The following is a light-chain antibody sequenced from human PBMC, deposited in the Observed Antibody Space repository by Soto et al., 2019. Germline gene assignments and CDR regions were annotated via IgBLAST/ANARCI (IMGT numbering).Light chain of an antibody. CDR1: SSDVGGYNY. J-gene: IGLJ2*01. V-gene: IGLV2-14*01. Sequence: QSALTQPASVYGSPGQSITISCTGTSSDVGGYNYVSWYQQHPGKAPKLMIYDVSKRPSGVSNRFSGSKSGNTASLTISGLQAEDEADYYCSSYTSSSTYVVFGGGTKLTVL. CDR2: DVS. CDR3: SSYTSSSTYVV.